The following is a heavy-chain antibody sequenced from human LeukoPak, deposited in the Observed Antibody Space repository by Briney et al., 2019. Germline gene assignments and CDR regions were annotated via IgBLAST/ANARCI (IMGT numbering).Heavy chain of an antibody. J-gene: IGHJ4*02. V-gene: IGHV1-2*02. D-gene: IGHD1-26*01. Sequence: ASVKVSCKASGYTFTGYYIHWVRQAPGQGLEWMGWINPNSGGTNYAQKFRGRVTMTRDTSISTAYIDLSRLRSDDTAVYYCARGSIVGATFDYFDYWGQGTLVTVSS. CDR3: ARGSIVGATFDYFDY. CDR1: GYTFTGYY. CDR2: INPNSGGT.